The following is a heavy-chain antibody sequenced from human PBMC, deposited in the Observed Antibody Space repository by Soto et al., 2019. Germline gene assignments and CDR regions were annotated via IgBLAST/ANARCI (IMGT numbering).Heavy chain of an antibody. J-gene: IGHJ6*02. V-gene: IGHV1-46*01. CDR2: INPSGGST. D-gene: IGHD2-2*01. CDR1: GYTFTSYY. CDR3: ARDRYCISTSCSYGMDV. Sequence: QVQLVQSGAEVKKPGASVKVSCKASGYTFTSYYMHWVRQAPGQGLEWMGIINPSGGSTSYAQKCQGRGTTTRXXSXIXXYMELNSLRSEDTAVYYCARDRYCISTSCSYGMDVWGQGTTVTVSS.